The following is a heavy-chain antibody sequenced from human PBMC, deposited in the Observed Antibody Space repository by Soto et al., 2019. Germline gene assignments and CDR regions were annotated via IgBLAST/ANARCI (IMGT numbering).Heavy chain of an antibody. D-gene: IGHD4-17*01. CDR2: IYHSGST. CDR3: ARHYGGNFIIDY. J-gene: IGHJ4*02. CDR1: GGSISSGGYS. V-gene: IGHV4-30-2*01. Sequence: SETLSLTCAVSGGSISSGGYSWSWIRQPPGKGLEWIGYIYHSGSTYYNPSLKSRVTISVDRSKNQFSLKLSSVTAADTAVYYCARHYGGNFIIDYWGQGTLVTVSS.